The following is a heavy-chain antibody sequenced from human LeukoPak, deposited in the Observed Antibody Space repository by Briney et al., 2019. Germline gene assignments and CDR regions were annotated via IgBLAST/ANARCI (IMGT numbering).Heavy chain of an antibody. CDR2: IYWHDDK. Sequence: SGPTLVNPTQTLTLTCTFSGFSLCASGVGVGWIRQPPGKALEWIALIYWHDDKRYSPSLKSRLTITRDTSKNQVVLTMTNMDPVDTGTYYCAHRRNNYASGGEFDYWGQGTLVTVSS. V-gene: IGHV2-5*01. CDR1: GFSLCASGVG. D-gene: IGHD3-22*01. CDR3: AHRRNNYASGGEFDY. J-gene: IGHJ4*02.